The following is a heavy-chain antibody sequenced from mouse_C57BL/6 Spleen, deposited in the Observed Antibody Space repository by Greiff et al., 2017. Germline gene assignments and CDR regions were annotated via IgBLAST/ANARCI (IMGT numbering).Heavy chain of an antibody. J-gene: IGHJ3*01. CDR1: GYTFTSYD. CDR3: AREGTTVPFAY. CDR2: IYPRDGST. D-gene: IGHD1-1*01. Sequence: VQLVESGPELVKPGASVKLSCKASGYTFTSYDINWVKQRPGQGLEWIGWIYPRDGSTKYNEKFKGKATLTVDTSSSTAYMELHSLTSEDSAVYFCAREGTTVPFAYWGQGTLVTVSA. V-gene: IGHV1-85*01.